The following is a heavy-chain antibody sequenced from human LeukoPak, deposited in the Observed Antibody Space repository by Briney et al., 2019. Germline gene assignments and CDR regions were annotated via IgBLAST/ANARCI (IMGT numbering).Heavy chain of an antibody. CDR1: GFTFSSYW. J-gene: IGHJ4*02. Sequence: GGSLRLSCAASGFTFSSYWMSWVRQAPGKGLEWVGRIKSKTDGGTTDYAAPVKGRFTISRDDSKNTLYLQMNSLKTEDTAVYYCTTRGGSFSIFDYWGQGTLVTVSS. CDR3: TTRGGSFSIFDY. V-gene: IGHV3-15*01. D-gene: IGHD1-26*01. CDR2: IKSKTDGGTT.